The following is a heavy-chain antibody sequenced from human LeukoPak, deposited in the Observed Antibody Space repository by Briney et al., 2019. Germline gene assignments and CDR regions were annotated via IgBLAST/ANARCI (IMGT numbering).Heavy chain of an antibody. D-gene: IGHD6-13*01. Sequence: ASVKVSCKASGYTFTSYGISWVRQAPGQGLEWMGWISAYNGNTNYAQKLQGRVTMTIDTSTSTAYMELRSLRSDDTAVYYCARVGLARARGQQLVRAPKMDYYYYGMDVWGQGTTVTVSS. CDR2: ISAYNGNT. V-gene: IGHV1-18*01. CDR1: GYTFTSYG. J-gene: IGHJ6*02. CDR3: ARVGLARARGQQLVRAPKMDYYYYGMDV.